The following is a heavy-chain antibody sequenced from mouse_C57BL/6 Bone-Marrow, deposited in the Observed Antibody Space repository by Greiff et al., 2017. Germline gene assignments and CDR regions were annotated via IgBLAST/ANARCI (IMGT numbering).Heavy chain of an antibody. CDR3: ARLTTPVLDV. CDR2: ISDGGSYT. V-gene: IGHV5-4*01. J-gene: IGHJ1*03. D-gene: IGHD1-1*01. Sequence: ESGGGLVKPGGSLKLSCAASGFTFSSYAMSWVRQTPEKRLEWVATISDGGSYTYYPDNVKGRFTISRDNAKNNLYLQMSHLKSEDTAMYYCARLTTPVLDVWGTGTTVTVAS. CDR1: GFTFSSYA.